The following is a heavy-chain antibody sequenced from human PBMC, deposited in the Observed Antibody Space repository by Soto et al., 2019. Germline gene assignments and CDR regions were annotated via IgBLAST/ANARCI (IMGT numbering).Heavy chain of an antibody. CDR2: IIPIFGTA. J-gene: IGHJ6*02. Sequence: QVQLVQSGAEVKKPGSSVKVSCKASGGTFSSYAISWVRQAPGQGLEWMGGIIPIFGTANYAQKFQGRVTITADESTSTAYMELSGLRSEDTAVYYCARGGGGYCSGGSCYRRRVYYGMDVWGQGTTVTVSS. D-gene: IGHD2-15*01. V-gene: IGHV1-69*01. CDR1: GGTFSSYA. CDR3: ARGGGGYCSGGSCYRRRVYYGMDV.